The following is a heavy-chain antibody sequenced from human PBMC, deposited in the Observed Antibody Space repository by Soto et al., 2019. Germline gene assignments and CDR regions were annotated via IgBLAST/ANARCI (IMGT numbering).Heavy chain of an antibody. J-gene: IGHJ6*03. D-gene: IGHD3-3*01. CDR3: ARTLYDFWSGTARGDYYYMDV. CDR2: IYYSGST. V-gene: IGHV4-59*01. CDR1: GGSISSYY. Sequence: SETLSLTCTVSGGSISSYYWSWIRQPPGKGLEWIGYIYYSGSTNYNPSLKSRVTISVDTSQNQFSLKLSSVTAADTAVYYCARTLYDFWSGTARGDYYYMDVWGKGTTVTVSS.